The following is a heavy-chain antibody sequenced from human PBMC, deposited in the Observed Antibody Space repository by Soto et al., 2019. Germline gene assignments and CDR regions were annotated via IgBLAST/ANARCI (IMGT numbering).Heavy chain of an antibody. Sequence: GGSLRLSCAASGFTFDDYAMHWVRQAPGKGLEWVSGISWNSGSIGYADSVKGRFTISRDNSKNTLYLQMNSLRAEDTAVYYCAKDLSDDFWSGYYGGGRYYYMDVWGKGTTVTVSS. CDR1: GFTFDDYA. D-gene: IGHD3-3*01. CDR3: AKDLSDDFWSGYYGGGRYYYMDV. J-gene: IGHJ6*03. CDR2: ISWNSGSI. V-gene: IGHV3-9*01.